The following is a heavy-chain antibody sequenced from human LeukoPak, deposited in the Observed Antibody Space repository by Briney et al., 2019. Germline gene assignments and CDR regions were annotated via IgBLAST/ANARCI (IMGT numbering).Heavy chain of an antibody. CDR2: ISSSSSTI. D-gene: IGHD5-18*01. CDR1: GFTFSSYS. J-gene: IGHJ4*02. CDR3: ARDREVDTAMGYFDY. V-gene: IGHV3-48*02. Sequence: PGGSLRLSCAASGFTFSSYSMNWVRQAPGKGLEWVSYISSSSSTIYYADSVKGRFTISRDNAKNSLYLQMNSLRDEDTAVCYCARDREVDTAMGYFDYWGQGTLVTVSS.